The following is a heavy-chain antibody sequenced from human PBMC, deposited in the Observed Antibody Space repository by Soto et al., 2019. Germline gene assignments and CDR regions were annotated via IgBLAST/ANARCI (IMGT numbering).Heavy chain of an antibody. J-gene: IGHJ4*02. CDR3: TTDPVTMIVVVPSSG. CDR2: IKSKNDGGTT. D-gene: IGHD3-22*01. V-gene: IGHV3-15*07. CDR1: GFTFSNAW. Sequence: PGGSLRLSCAASGFTFSNAWMNWVRQAPGKGLEWVGRIKSKNDGGTTDYAAPVKGRYTISRDDSKKKMNLQMNSLKTEYTAVYYCTTDPVTMIVVVPSSGWGQGTLVTVSS.